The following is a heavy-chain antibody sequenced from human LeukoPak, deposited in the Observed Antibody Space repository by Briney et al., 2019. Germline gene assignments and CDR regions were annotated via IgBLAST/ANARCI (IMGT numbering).Heavy chain of an antibody. CDR3: ARDSKGYNFFDY. J-gene: IGHJ4*02. Sequence: ASGKFSCKASGYTFTSYGISWVRQAPGQGLEWMGWISAYNGNTNYAQKLQGRVTMTTDTSTSTAYMELRSLRSDDTAVYYCARDSKGYNFFDYWGQGTLVTVSS. CDR2: ISAYNGNT. D-gene: IGHD2-2*02. CDR1: GYTFTSYG. V-gene: IGHV1-18*01.